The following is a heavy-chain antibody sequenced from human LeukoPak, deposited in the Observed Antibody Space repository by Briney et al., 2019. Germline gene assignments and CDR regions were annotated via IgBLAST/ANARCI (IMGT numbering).Heavy chain of an antibody. V-gene: IGHV3-53*01. CDR3: AREMVGATDYYYYGMDV. D-gene: IGHD1-26*01. CDR1: GFTFSSYV. CDR2: IYSGGST. J-gene: IGHJ6*02. Sequence: GGSLRLSCAASGFTFSSYVMSWVRQAPGKGLEWVSVIYSGGSTYYADSVKGRFTISRDNSKNTLYLQMNSLRAEDTAVYYCAREMVGATDYYYYGMDVWGQGTTVTVSS.